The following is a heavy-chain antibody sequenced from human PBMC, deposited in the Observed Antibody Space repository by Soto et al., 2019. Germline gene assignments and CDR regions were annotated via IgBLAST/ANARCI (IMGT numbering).Heavy chain of an antibody. CDR1: GCSISSGGFY. J-gene: IGHJ5*02. Sequence: PSETLSLTCTVSGCSISSGGFYWSWIRQHPGKGLEWIGYIYYSGSTYYNPSLRSRVTISVDTSKNQFSLKLSSVTAADTAVYYYARYGSGSYWDWFDPWGQETLVTVSS. D-gene: IGHD3-10*01. V-gene: IGHV4-31*03. CDR2: IYYSGST. CDR3: ARYGSGSYWDWFDP.